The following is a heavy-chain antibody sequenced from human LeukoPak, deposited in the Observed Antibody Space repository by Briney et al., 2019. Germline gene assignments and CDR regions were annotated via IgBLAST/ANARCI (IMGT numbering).Heavy chain of an antibody. CDR1: GFTFDDYA. CDR3: AKTARSSPSLGNAFDI. CDR2: ISWNSGSI. V-gene: IGHV3-9*01. J-gene: IGHJ3*02. D-gene: IGHD6-6*01. Sequence: QPGRSLRLSCAASGFTFDDYAMHWVRQAPGKGLEWVSGISWNSGSIGYADSVKGRFTISRDNAKNSLYLQMNSLRAEDTALYYWAKTARSSPSLGNAFDIWGQGTMVTASS.